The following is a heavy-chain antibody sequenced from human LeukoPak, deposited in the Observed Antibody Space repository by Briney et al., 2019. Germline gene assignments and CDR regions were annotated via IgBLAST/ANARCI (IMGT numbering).Heavy chain of an antibody. V-gene: IGHV6-1*01. CDR3: ARDLEAAAGIFFYGMDV. J-gene: IGHJ6*02. D-gene: IGHD6-13*01. CDR2: TYYRSKWYN. CDR1: GDSVSSNSAA. Sequence: SQTLSLTCAISGDSVSSNSAAWNWIRQSPSRGLEWLGRTYYRSKWYNNYAVSVKSRITINPDTSKNQFSLQLNSVTPEDTAVYYCARDLEAAAGIFFYGMDVWGQGTTVTVSS.